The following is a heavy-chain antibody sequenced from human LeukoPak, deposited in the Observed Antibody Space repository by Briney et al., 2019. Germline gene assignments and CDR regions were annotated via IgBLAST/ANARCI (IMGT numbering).Heavy chain of an antibody. CDR3: ARDPSTYDFWSGYYDY. CDR1: GYTFTGYY. J-gene: IGHJ4*02. V-gene: IGHV1-2*02. Sequence: GASVKVSCKASGYTFTGYYMHWVRQAPGQGLEWMGWINPNSGGTNYAQKLQGRVTMTTDTSTSTAYMELGSLRSDDTAVYYCARDPSTYDFWSGYYDYWGQGTLVTVSS. D-gene: IGHD3-3*01. CDR2: INPNSGGT.